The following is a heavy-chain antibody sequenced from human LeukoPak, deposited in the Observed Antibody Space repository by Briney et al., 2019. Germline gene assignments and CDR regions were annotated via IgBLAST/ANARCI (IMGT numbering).Heavy chain of an antibody. CDR2: ISGSGGST. CDR1: GFTFSSYA. J-gene: IGHJ4*02. Sequence: PGGSLRLSCAASGFTFSSYAMSWVRQAPGKGLEWVSAISGSGGSTYYADSVKGRFTISRDNSKNTVYLQMNSLRAEDTAVYYCAKVIPGYYDSSGYYYDYWGQGTLVTVAS. V-gene: IGHV3-23*01. D-gene: IGHD3-22*01. CDR3: AKVIPGYYDSSGYYYDY.